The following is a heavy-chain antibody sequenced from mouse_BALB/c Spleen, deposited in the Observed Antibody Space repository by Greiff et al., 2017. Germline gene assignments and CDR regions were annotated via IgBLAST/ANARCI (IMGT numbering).Heavy chain of an antibody. D-gene: IGHD2-3*01. CDR1: GFNIKDTY. CDR2: IDPANGNT. J-gene: IGHJ4*01. Sequence: LEESGAELVKPGASVKLSCTASGFNIKDTYMHWVKQRPEQGLEWIGRIDPANGNTKYDPKFQGKATITADTSSNTAYLQLSSLTSEDTAVYYCARSGWLLRYAMDYWGQGTSVTVSS. CDR3: ARSGWLLRYAMDY. V-gene: IGHV14-3*02.